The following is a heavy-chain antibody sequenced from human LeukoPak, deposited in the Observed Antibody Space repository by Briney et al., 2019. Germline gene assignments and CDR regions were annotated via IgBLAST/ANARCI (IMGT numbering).Heavy chain of an antibody. CDR1: GDSITSGSYY. V-gene: IGHV4-61*02. CDR3: ARGPYSYDSSGAFDI. J-gene: IGHJ3*02. D-gene: IGHD3-22*01. CDR2: ISSSGST. Sequence: KPSQTLSLTCTVSGDSITSGSYYWSWIRQPAGKGLEWIGRISSSGSTNYNPSLKSRVTISVDTSKNQFSLKLSSVTAADTAVYFCARGPYSYDSSGAFDIWGQGTMVTVSS.